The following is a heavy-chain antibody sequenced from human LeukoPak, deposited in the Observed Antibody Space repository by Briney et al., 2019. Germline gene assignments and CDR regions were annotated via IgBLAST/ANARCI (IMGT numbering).Heavy chain of an antibody. CDR2: ISAYNGNT. CDR1: GYTFTSYG. CDR3: TRSVVVAATGWFDP. V-gene: IGHV1-18*01. Sequence: ASVKVSCKASGYTFTSYGISWVRQAPGQGLEWMGWISAYNGNTNYAQKLQGRVTMTTDTSTSTAYMELRSLRSDDTAVYYCTRSVVVAATGWFDPWGQGTLVTVSS. J-gene: IGHJ5*02. D-gene: IGHD2-15*01.